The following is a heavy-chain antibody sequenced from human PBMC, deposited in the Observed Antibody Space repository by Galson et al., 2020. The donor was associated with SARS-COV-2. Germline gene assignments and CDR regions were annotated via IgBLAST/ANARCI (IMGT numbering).Heavy chain of an antibody. J-gene: IGHJ3*02. CDR1: GGSINNNNFY. CDR2: IFYSGST. CDR3: ARDSSGNYYSAFDI. V-gene: IGHV4-39*01. D-gene: IGHD3-22*01. Sequence: SETLSLTCTVSGGSINNNNFYWGWIRQPPGKGLEWIGSIFYSGSTYYTPSLKSRVSMFVDTSKNQFSLRLNSVTAADTAVYYCARDSSGNYYSAFDIWGQGTVVSVSS.